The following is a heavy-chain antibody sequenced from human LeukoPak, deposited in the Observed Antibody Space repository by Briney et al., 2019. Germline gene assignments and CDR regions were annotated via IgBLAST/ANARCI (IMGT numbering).Heavy chain of an antibody. CDR3: ARDRGYDYVWGSYPLPDY. Sequence: GGSLRLSCAASGFTFSSYSMNWVRQAPGKGLEWVSYISSSSSTIYYADSVKGRFTISRDNAKNSLYLQMNSLRAEDTAAYYCARDRGYDYVWGSYPLPDYWGQGTLVTVSS. D-gene: IGHD3-16*01. V-gene: IGHV3-48*01. CDR1: GFTFSSYS. CDR2: ISSSSSTI. J-gene: IGHJ4*02.